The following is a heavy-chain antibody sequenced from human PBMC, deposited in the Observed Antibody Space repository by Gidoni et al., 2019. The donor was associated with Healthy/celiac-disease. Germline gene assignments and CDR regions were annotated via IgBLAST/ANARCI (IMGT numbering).Heavy chain of an antibody. D-gene: IGHD3-16*01. CDR3: TSGVGDGDFDY. J-gene: IGHJ4*02. CDR1: GFTFGDYA. V-gene: IGHV3-49*05. CDR2: IRSKAYGGTT. Sequence: EVQLVESGGGLVKPGRSLRLSCTASGFTFGDYAMSWFRQAPGKGLEWVGFIRSKAYGGTTEYAASVKGRFTISRDDSKSIAYLQMNSLKTEDTAVYYCTSGVGDGDFDYWGQGTLVTVSS.